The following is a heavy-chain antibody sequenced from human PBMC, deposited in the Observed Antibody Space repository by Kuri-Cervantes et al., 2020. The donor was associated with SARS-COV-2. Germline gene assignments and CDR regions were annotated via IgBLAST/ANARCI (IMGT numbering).Heavy chain of an antibody. Sequence: SVKVSCKASGGTFSSYAISWVRQAPGQGLEWMGRIIPILGIANYAQKFQGRVTITADKSTSTAYMELSSLRSEDTAVYYCASQTEIYGSGSYYFDCWGQGTLVTVSS. V-gene: IGHV1-69*04. CDR2: IIPILGIA. CDR3: ASQTEIYGSGSYYFDC. CDR1: GGTFSSYA. D-gene: IGHD3-10*01. J-gene: IGHJ4*02.